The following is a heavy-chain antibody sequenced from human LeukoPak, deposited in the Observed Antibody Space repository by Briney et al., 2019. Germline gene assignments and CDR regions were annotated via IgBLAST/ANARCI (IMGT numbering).Heavy chain of an antibody. D-gene: IGHD3-10*01. J-gene: IGHJ6*03. CDR3: TRRSGSGSYDYYYYMDV. CDR2: IRSKANSYAT. V-gene: IGHV3-73*01. CDR1: GFTFSGSA. Sequence: PGGSLRLSCAASGFTFSGSAMHWVRQASGKGLEWVGRIRSKANSYATAYAASVKGRFTISGDDSKNTAYLQMNSLKTEDTAVYYCTRRSGSGSYDYYYYMDVWGKGTTVTVSS.